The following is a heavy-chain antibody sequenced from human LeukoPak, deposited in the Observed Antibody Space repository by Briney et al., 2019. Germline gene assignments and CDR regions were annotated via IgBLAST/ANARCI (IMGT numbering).Heavy chain of an antibody. CDR2: IDWDDDK. J-gene: IGHJ3*02. D-gene: IGHD3-3*01. Sequence: SGPALVKPTQTLTLTCTFSGFSLSTSGMCVSWIRQPPGKALEWLARIDWDDDKYYSTSLKTRLTISKDTSKNQVVLTMTNMDPVDTATYYCARAQIFGVVTYAFDIWGQGTMVTVSS. CDR3: ARAQIFGVVTYAFDI. CDR1: GFSLSTSGMC. V-gene: IGHV2-70*11.